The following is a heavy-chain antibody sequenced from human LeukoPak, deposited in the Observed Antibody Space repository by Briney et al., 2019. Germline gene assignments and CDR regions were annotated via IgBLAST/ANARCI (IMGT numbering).Heavy chain of an antibody. V-gene: IGHV1-2*02. J-gene: IGHJ3*01. CDR1: GFTFTDYY. CDR3: ASRQKDGPTQYVFDV. D-gene: IGHD2/OR15-2a*01. Sequence: GAPVKVSCKAFGFTFTDYYLHWVRQAPGQGLEWMGWIHPNSGGTNYAQKFQGRVTMTRDTSISTVYMELSSLRSDDTAVYYCASRQKDGPTQYVFDVWGQGTMVTVSS. CDR2: IHPNSGGT.